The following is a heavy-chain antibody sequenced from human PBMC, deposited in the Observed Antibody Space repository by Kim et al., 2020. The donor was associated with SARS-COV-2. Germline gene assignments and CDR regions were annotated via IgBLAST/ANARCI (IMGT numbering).Heavy chain of an antibody. Sequence: GGSLRLSCAASGFTFSNAWMSWVRQAPGKGLEWVGRIKSKTDGGTTDYAAPVKGRFTISRDDSKNTLYLQMNSLKTEVTAVYYCTTDHTPLHIVVVTDYWGQGTLVTVSS. CDR1: GFTFSNAW. J-gene: IGHJ4*02. D-gene: IGHD2-21*02. CDR3: TTDHTPLHIVVVTDY. CDR2: IKSKTDGGTT. V-gene: IGHV3-15*01.